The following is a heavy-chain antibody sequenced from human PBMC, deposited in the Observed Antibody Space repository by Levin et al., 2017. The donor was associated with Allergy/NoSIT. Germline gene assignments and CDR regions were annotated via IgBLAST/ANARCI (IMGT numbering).Heavy chain of an antibody. CDR1: GFTFSSHG. CDR3: AGQAVAAFDY. Sequence: GESLKISCAASGFTFSSHGMHWVRQAPGKGLEWVAVIWYDGRNKYYADSVKGRFTISRDNSKNTLYLQINSLRAEDTAVYYCAGQAVAAFDYWGQGTLVTVSS. D-gene: IGHD6-19*01. CDR2: IWYDGRNK. V-gene: IGHV3-33*01. J-gene: IGHJ4*02.